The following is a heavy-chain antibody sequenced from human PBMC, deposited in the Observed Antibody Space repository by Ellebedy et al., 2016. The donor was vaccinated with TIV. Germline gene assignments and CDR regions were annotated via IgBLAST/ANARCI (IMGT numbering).Heavy chain of an antibody. Sequence: GGSLRLSCAASGFTFSSYAMVWVRQAPGKGLEWVSAISGSGDNTYYADSVKGRFTISRDNSKNTLYLQMNSLRAEDTAVYYCAKGQVVVITQPAYWGQGTLVTVSS. D-gene: IGHD3-22*01. V-gene: IGHV3-23*01. J-gene: IGHJ4*02. CDR1: GFTFSSYA. CDR3: AKGQVVVITQPAY. CDR2: ISGSGDNT.